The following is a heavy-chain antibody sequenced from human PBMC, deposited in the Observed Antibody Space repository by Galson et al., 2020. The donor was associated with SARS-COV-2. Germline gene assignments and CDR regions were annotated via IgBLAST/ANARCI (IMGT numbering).Heavy chain of an antibody. J-gene: IGHJ6*04. CDR3: AKDSFVGSQLGSLAA. D-gene: IGHD3-16*01. V-gene: IGHV3-9*01. CDR2: INWNRAMT. Sequence: GGSLRLSCAASGFPFDDYAMYWVRQAPGKGLEWVSGINWNRAMTAYADSVKGRFNIHRDNTQSSVYLEMKSLRPDDTALYYCAKDSFVGSQLGSLAAWGKGTWVIVSS. CDR1: GFPFDDYA.